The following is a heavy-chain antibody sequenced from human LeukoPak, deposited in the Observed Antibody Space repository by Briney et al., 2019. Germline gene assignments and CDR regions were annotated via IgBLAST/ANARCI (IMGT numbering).Heavy chain of an antibody. Sequence: SQTLSLTCTVSGGSISSGGYYWSWIRQHPGKGLEWIGYIYYSGSTYYNPSLKSRVTISVDTSKNQFSLKLSSVTAADTAVYYCARQSSGWYPYYFDYWGQGTLVTVSS. J-gene: IGHJ4*02. CDR2: IYYSGST. D-gene: IGHD6-19*01. CDR1: GGSISSGGYY. V-gene: IGHV4-31*03. CDR3: ARQSSGWYPYYFDY.